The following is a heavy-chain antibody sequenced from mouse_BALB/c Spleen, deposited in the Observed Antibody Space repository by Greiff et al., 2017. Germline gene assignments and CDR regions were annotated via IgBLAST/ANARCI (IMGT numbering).Heavy chain of an antibody. CDR2: IRLKSNNYAT. CDR1: GFTFSNYW. D-gene: IGHD1-1*01. Sequence: EVKLVESGGGLVQPGGSMKLSCVASGFTFSNYWMNWVRQSPEKGLEWVAEIRLKSNNYATHYAESVKGRFTISRDDSKSSVYLQMNNLRAEDTGIYYCTRITTVPYAMDYWGQGTSVTVSS. J-gene: IGHJ4*01. V-gene: IGHV6-6*02. CDR3: TRITTVPYAMDY.